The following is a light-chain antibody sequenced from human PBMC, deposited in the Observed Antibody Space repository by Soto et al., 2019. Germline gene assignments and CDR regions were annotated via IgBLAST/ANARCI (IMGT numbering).Light chain of an antibody. J-gene: IGKJ1*01. CDR2: CAS. Sequence: EIVLTQSPGTLSLSPGERVTLSCRASQSVSSSYLAWYQQRPGQAPRLLIYCASTRATGIPDRFSGSGSGTDFTLTISRLEPEDFAVYYCQQYATSPRTFGQGTTVEIK. CDR3: QQYATSPRT. V-gene: IGKV3-20*01. CDR1: QSVSSSY.